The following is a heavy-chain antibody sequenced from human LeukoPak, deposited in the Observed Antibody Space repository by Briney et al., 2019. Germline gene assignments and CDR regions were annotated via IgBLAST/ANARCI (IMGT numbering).Heavy chain of an antibody. Sequence: GGSLRLSCAVSGFTFSSFGMHWFRQAPGKGLEWVAVISYDGSNKYYADSVKGRFTISRDNSKNTLYLQMNSLRAEDTAVYYCARNPFTVNCGGDCYVFDYWGQGTLVTVSS. J-gene: IGHJ4*02. CDR2: ISYDGSNK. V-gene: IGHV3-30*04. CDR1: GFTFSSFG. CDR3: ARNPFTVNCGGDCYVFDY. D-gene: IGHD2-21*02.